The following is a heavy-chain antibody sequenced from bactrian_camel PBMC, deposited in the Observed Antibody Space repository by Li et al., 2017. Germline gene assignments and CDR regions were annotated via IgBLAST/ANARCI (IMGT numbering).Heavy chain of an antibody. CDR3: ATANGY. V-gene: IGHV3S60*01. Sequence: HVQLVESGGGSVQAGGSLRLTCKHSGVTNEGNYCMGWFRQGPGKELEWVSSISSGGGTTYYADSVKGRFAISRDNTKNTLYLQMNSLKTEDTAVYYCATANGYWGQGTQVTVS. J-gene: IGHJ4*01. CDR1: GVTNEGNYC. CDR2: ISSGGGTT.